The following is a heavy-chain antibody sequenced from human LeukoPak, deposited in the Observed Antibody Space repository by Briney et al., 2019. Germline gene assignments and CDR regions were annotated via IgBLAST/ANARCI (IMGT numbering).Heavy chain of an antibody. D-gene: IGHD3-16*01. CDR2: IGDTGRAK. CDR1: GFIFSRHG. J-gene: IGHJ2*01. V-gene: IGHV3-30*03. CDR3: AREAAWGNWYFDH. Sequence: PGGSLRLSCVASGFIFSRHGMHWVSQAPGKGLEWVAVIGDTGRAKYYADSVEGRFTASRDNFKNTLYLEMNSLRYDDTALYYCAREAAWGNWYFDHWGRGTLVTVSS.